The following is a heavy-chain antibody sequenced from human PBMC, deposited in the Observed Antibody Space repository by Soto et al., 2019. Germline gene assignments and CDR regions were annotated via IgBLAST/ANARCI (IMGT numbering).Heavy chain of an antibody. CDR1: GFTFSSYA. Sequence: GGSLRLSCAASGFTFSSYATSWVRQAPGKGLEWVSVISGSGGSTYYADSVKGRFTISRDNSKNTLYLQMNSLRAEDTAVYYCAKDLRLYYDILTGYYARDMDVWGKGTTVTVSS. CDR2: ISGSGGST. D-gene: IGHD3-9*01. V-gene: IGHV3-23*01. J-gene: IGHJ6*03. CDR3: AKDLRLYYDILTGYYARDMDV.